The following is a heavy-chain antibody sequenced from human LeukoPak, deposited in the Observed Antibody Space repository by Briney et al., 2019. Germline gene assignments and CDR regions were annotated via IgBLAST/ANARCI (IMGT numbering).Heavy chain of an antibody. CDR3: ARELVRYSYGDQPRENYYYYGMDV. CDR1: GYTFTSYA. Sequence: ASVKVSFKASGYTFTSYAISWVRQAPGQGLEWMGWINTNTGNPTYAQGFTGRFVFSLDTSVSTAYLQISSLKAEDTAVYYCARELVRYSYGDQPRENYYYYGMDVWGQGTTVTVSS. V-gene: IGHV7-4-1*02. CDR2: INTNTGNP. D-gene: IGHD5-18*01. J-gene: IGHJ6*02.